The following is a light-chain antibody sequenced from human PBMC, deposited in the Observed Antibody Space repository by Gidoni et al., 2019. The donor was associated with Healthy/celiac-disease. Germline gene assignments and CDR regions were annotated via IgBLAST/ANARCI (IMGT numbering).Light chain of an antibody. CDR3: QQSYSTPLT. Sequence: DIQMTQSPSSLSASVGDRVTITCRASQSISSYLNWYQQKPGKATKLLIYAASSLQSGVQSRFSGSGSGTDFTLTISSLQPEDFSTYYCQQSYSTPLTFGGGTKVEIK. CDR1: QSISSY. J-gene: IGKJ4*01. CDR2: AAS. V-gene: IGKV1-39*01.